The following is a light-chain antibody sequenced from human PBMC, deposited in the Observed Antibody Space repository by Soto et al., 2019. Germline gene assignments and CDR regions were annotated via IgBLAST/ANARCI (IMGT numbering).Light chain of an antibody. J-gene: IGKJ4*02. Sequence: EIVLTQSPATLSLSPGERAALSCRASQSVSSYLAWYQQKPGQAPRLLIYDASKRATCIPARFSGSGSGTDFTLTISSREPVDFAVYFCQQRRNWPSTFGGGTKVE. CDR3: QQRRNWPST. V-gene: IGKV3-11*01. CDR1: QSVSSY. CDR2: DAS.